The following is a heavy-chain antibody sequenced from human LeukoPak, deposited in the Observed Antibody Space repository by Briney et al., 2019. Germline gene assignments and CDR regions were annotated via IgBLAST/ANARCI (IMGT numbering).Heavy chain of an antibody. CDR3: ARDGGYCSSTSCYSWFDP. J-gene: IGHJ5*02. CDR1: GYTFTSYG. V-gene: IGHV1-18*01. Sequence: ASVKVSCKASGYTFTSYGISWVRQAPGQGLEWMGWISAYNGNTNYAQKLQGRVTMTTDTSTSTAYMELRSLRSEDTAVYYCARDGGYCSSTSCYSWFDPWGQGTLVTVSS. D-gene: IGHD2-2*01. CDR2: ISAYNGNT.